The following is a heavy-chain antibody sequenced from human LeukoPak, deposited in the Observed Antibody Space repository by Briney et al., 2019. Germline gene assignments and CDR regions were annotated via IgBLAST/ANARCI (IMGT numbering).Heavy chain of an antibody. CDR1: GYPFNGYY. CDR3: ARTYPYSSGTNLLDY. Sequence: ASVKVSCKASGYPFNGYYMHWVRQAPGQGLEWMGWIIPNSGATNYAQKFQGRVTMTRDTSISTAYMELSRLRSDDTAVYYCARTYPYSSGTNLLDYWGQGTLVTVSS. CDR2: IIPNSGAT. V-gene: IGHV1-2*02. D-gene: IGHD3-10*01. J-gene: IGHJ4*02.